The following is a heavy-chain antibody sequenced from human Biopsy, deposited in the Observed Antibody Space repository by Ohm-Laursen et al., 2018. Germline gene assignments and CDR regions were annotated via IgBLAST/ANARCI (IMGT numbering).Heavy chain of an antibody. J-gene: IGHJ4*02. CDR1: GFTFSDHY. Sequence: SLRLSCTASGFTFSDHYMEWVRQAPGRGLEWVGRSRNKAKGYTTEYAASVKGRFTISRDESETSMYLQMSGLKTEDTAVYYCARMVARLGPCSGGTCYPGDDYWGQGTLVTVSS. V-gene: IGHV3-72*01. CDR2: SRNKAKGYTT. D-gene: IGHD2-15*01. CDR3: ARMVARLGPCSGGTCYPGDDY.